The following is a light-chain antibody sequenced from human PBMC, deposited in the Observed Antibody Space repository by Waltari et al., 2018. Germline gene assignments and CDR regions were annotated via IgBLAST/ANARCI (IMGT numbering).Light chain of an antibody. CDR2: ANS. J-gene: IGLJ2*01. CDR3: ATWDDSLSGRV. V-gene: IGLV1-44*01. CDR1: TSNIGTNT. Sequence: QSVLTQPPSTSGPPGQRVTISCSGSTSNIGTNTVTWYQLLPGTAPKTVIFANSTLPSGVPDRFSASKSGTSASLVISGLQSEDEADYFCATWDDSLSGRVFGGGTKVTVL.